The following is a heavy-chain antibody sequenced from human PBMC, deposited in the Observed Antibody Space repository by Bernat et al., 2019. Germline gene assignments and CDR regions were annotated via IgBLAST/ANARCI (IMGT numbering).Heavy chain of an antibody. V-gene: IGHV3-73*01. J-gene: IGHJ4*02. CDR1: GFSFSDSA. CDR3: TRRYCHDRSSDWRADY. CDR2: IRSKANSYAT. D-gene: IGHD3-22*01. Sequence: EVQLVESGGGLVQPGGSLKLSCVVSGFSFSDSAMHWVRQASGKGLEWVGRIRSKANSYATTYDASVKGRFTISRDDSKNTAYLHMSSLKIEDTALYYCTRRYCHDRSSDWRADYWGQGTLVTVSS.